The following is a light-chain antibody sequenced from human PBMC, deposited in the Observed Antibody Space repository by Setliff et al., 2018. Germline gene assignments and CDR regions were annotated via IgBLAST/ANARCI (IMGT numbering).Light chain of an antibody. Sequence: QSVLAQPPSVSGSPGHSVTISCTGTSSDVGGYNRVSWYQHPPGTAPKLMIYDVSHRPSGVPDRFSGSKSGNTASLTISGLQAEDEADYYCSSYTSSSHPVFGGGTKVTV. V-gene: IGLV2-18*02. CDR3: SSYTSSSHPV. CDR1: SSDVGGYNR. J-gene: IGLJ3*02. CDR2: DVS.